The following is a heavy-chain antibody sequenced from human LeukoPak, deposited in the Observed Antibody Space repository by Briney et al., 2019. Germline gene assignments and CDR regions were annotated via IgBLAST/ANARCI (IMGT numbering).Heavy chain of an antibody. V-gene: IGHV4-39*07. Sequence: SETLSLTCTVSGGSISSSSYYWGWIRQPPGNGLEWIGSIYYSGSTYYNPSLKSRVTISVDTSKNQFSLKPSSVTAADTAVYYCARDGDSSSWYKVDPWGQGTLVTVSS. CDR2: IYYSGST. J-gene: IGHJ5*02. CDR3: ARDGDSSSWYKVDP. D-gene: IGHD6-13*01. CDR1: GGSISSSSYY.